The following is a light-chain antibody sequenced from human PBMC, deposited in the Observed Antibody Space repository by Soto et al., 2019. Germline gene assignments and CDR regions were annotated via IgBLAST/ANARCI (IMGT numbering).Light chain of an antibody. Sequence: DIQMTQSPSTLSASVGDRVIITCRASQTVERWMAWYQQKPGKAPKLLISDVSTLERGVPSRFSGSGSATEFTLTISGLQPDDFATYYCQQYSSYWTFAQGTKVDIK. CDR3: QQYSSYWT. CDR2: DVS. CDR1: QTVERW. V-gene: IGKV1-5*01. J-gene: IGKJ1*01.